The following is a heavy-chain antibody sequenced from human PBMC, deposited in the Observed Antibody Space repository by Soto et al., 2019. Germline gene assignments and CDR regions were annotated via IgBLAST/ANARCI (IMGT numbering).Heavy chain of an antibody. CDR2: INTKTEGATT. D-gene: IGHD2-2*01. CDR1: GFTFSNAW. V-gene: IGHV3-15*07. CDR3: ITVSHKVVKPA. Sequence: EVQLVESGGGLGMPGWSLRLSCAAAGFTFSNAWMNWVRQAPGKGLEWVGRINTKTEGATTDYVAPVKGRCTISRDNSINTLYLQMNSLKTEDTAVYYCITVSHKVVKPAWGQGTLVTVSS. J-gene: IGHJ5*02.